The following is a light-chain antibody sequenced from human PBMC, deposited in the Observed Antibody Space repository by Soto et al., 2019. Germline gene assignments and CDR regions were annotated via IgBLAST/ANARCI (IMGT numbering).Light chain of an antibody. CDR3: CLSGGPSWG. CDR2: DVF. J-gene: IGLJ3*02. CDR1: SSDIGGYDY. Sequence: QSALTQPRSVSGSPGQSVTISCTGSSSDIGGYDYVSWYQQRPGEAPRLSIYDVFKRPLGVPDRFSGSKSGNTASLTISGPQPGEGGDLFRCLSGGPSWGVGGGT. V-gene: IGLV2-11*02.